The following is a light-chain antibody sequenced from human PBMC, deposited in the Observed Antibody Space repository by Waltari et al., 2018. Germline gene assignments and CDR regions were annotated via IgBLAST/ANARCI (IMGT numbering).Light chain of an antibody. Sequence: QSALTQPASVSGSPGQSITISCTGTSSDVGDYNLVSWYQQHAGQVPQLIIYEVKKRPPGFSTRFSGSRSGNTASLTSSGLQAEDEATYVCCSYAGTTSWLCGGGTKVTVL. J-gene: IGLJ3*02. CDR3: CSYAGTTSWL. V-gene: IGLV2-23*02. CDR1: SSDVGDYNL. CDR2: EVK.